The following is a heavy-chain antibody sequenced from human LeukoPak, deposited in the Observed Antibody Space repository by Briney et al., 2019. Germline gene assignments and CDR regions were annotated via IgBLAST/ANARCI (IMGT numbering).Heavy chain of an antibody. D-gene: IGHD1-26*01. CDR1: GYTFTGYY. CDR3: ARGRGYSGSAFDI. V-gene: IGHV1-46*01. Sequence: ASVKVSCKASGYTFTGYYMHWVRQAPGQGLEWMGIINPSGGSTNYAQKFQGRVTMTRDMSTSTVYMELSSLRSEDTAVYYCARGRGYSGSAFDIWGQGTMVTVSS. CDR2: INPSGGST. J-gene: IGHJ3*02.